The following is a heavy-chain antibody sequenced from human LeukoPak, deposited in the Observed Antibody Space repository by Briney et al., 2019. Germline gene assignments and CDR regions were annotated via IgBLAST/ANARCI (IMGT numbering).Heavy chain of an antibody. Sequence: SETLSLTCTVSGGSISSYYWSWIRQPPGKGLEWIGYIYTSGSTNYNPSLKSRVTISVVTSKNQFSLKLSSVTAADTAVYYCARRYHSNYNNWFDPWGQGTLVTVSS. CDR2: IYTSGST. J-gene: IGHJ5*02. D-gene: IGHD4-11*01. CDR3: ARRYHSNYNNWFDP. CDR1: GGSISSYY. V-gene: IGHV4-4*09.